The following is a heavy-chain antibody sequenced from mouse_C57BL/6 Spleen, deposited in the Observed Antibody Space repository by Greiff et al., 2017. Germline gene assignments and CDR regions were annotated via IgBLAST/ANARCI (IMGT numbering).Heavy chain of an antibody. Sequence: VKLQQPGAELVRPGTSVKLSCKASGYTFTSYWMHWVKQRPGQGLEWIGVIDPSDSYTNYNQKFKGKATLTVDTSSSTAYMQLSSLTSEDSAVYYCARYYGSRLDYWGQGTTLTVSS. CDR2: IDPSDSYT. D-gene: IGHD1-1*01. J-gene: IGHJ2*01. CDR1: GYTFTSYW. CDR3: ARYYGSRLDY. V-gene: IGHV1-59*01.